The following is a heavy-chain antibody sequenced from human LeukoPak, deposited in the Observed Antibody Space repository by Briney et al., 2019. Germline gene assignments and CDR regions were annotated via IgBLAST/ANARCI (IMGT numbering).Heavy chain of an antibody. CDR2: IYHSGST. V-gene: IGHV4-59*12. J-gene: IGHJ4*02. Sequence: KASETLSLTCTVSGGSISSYYWSWIRQPPGKGLEWIGYIYHSGSTYYNPSLKSRVTISVDRSKNQFSLKLSSVTAADTAVYYCAREGRSKAFDYWGQGTLVTVSS. D-gene: IGHD4-11*01. CDR1: GGSISSYY. CDR3: AREGRSKAFDY.